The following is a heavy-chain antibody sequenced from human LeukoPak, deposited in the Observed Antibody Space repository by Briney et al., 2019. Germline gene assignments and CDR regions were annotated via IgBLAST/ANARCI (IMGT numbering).Heavy chain of an antibody. V-gene: IGHV1-18*01. CDR2: ISTYNGNT. J-gene: IGHJ5*02. CDR1: GYTFTSYG. Sequence: ASVKVSCKASGYTFTSYGINWLRQAPGQGLEWMGWISTYNGNTNYAQKLQGRVTMTTGTSTSTAYMELRSLRSDDTAVYYCAREEVGASDPWGQGTLVTVSS. D-gene: IGHD1-26*01. CDR3: AREEVGASDP.